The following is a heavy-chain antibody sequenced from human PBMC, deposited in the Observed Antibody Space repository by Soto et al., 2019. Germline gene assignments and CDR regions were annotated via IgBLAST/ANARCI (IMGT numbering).Heavy chain of an antibody. CDR1: GFTFSSYA. J-gene: IGHJ5*02. D-gene: IGHD2-8*01. CDR2: ISGSGGST. V-gene: IGHV3-23*01. Sequence: PGGSLRLSCAASGFTFSSYAMSWVRQAPGKGLEWVSAISGSGGSTYYADSVKGRFTISRDNSKNTLYLQMNSLRAEDTAVYYCAKVIVYAIVGGPFDPWGQGTLVTVSS. CDR3: AKVIVYAIVGGPFDP.